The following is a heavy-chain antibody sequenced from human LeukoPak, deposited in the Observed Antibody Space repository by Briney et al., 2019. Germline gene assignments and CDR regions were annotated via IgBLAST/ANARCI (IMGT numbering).Heavy chain of an antibody. CDR3: VKLPYSDTSAYYVDY. J-gene: IGHJ4*02. CDR1: GFTFSTSA. V-gene: IGHV3-64D*06. D-gene: IGHD3-22*01. Sequence: GGSLRLSCSASGFTFSTSAIHWVRQAPGKGLEYVSAISSNGGSTYYAGSVKGRFTISRDNSKSTLSLQMSSLRPEDTAVYYCVKLPYSDTSAYYVDYWGQGTLVTVSS. CDR2: ISSNGGST.